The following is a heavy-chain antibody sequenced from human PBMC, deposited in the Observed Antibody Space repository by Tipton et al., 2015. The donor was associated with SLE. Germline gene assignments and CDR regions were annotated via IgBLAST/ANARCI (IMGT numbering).Heavy chain of an antibody. D-gene: IGHD3-10*01. CDR3: ARSYYGSRHYYTHADH. CDR2: IRPYSGAT. CDR1: GYTFSDFY. V-gene: IGHV1-2*06. J-gene: IGHJ4*02. Sequence: QVQLVQSGAEVRKPGASVKVSCKASGYTFSDFYLHWVRQVPGQGLEWMGRIRPYSGATQYAQKFQDRVTMTTDTSTSTAYMELRSLRSDDTAVYYCARSYYGSRHYYTHADHWGQGTQVTVSS.